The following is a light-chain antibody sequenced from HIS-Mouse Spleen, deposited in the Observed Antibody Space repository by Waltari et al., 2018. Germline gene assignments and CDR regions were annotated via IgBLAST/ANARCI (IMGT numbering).Light chain of an antibody. CDR1: SGHSSYA. Sequence: QLVLTQSPSASASLGASVKPTCTLSSGHSSYALAWHQQQPEKGPRYLMKLNSDGSHSKGDGIHDRFSGSSSGAERYLTISSLQSEDEADYYCQTWGTGIVVFGGGTKLTVL. V-gene: IGLV4-69*01. CDR2: LNSDGSH. J-gene: IGLJ2*01. CDR3: QTWGTGIVV.